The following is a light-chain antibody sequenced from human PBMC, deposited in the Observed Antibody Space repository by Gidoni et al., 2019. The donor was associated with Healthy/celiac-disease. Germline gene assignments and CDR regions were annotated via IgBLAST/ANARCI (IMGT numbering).Light chain of an antibody. CDR1: QSVSSY. CDR2: DAS. J-gene: IGKJ4*01. CDR3: QQRSNWPPGLT. V-gene: IGKV3-11*01. Sequence: EIVLTQSPATLSLSPGERATLSCRASQSVSSYLAWYQQKLGQAPRLLIYDASNRATGIPARFSGSGSGTDFTLTISSLEPEDFAVYYCQQRSNWPPGLTFGGXTKVEIK.